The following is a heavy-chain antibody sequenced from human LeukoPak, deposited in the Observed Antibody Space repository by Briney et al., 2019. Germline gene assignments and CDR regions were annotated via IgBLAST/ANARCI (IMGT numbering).Heavy chain of an antibody. D-gene: IGHD1-26*01. CDR1: GGTFSSYA. J-gene: IGHJ4*02. V-gene: IGHV1-69*05. Sequence: ASVKVSCKASGGTFSSYAISWVRQAPGQGLEWMGGIIPIFGTANYAQKSQGRVTSTTGESTSTAYMELSSLRSEDTAVDYCARGYSGSHIDYWGQGTLVTVSS. CDR2: IIPIFGTA. CDR3: ARGYSGSHIDY.